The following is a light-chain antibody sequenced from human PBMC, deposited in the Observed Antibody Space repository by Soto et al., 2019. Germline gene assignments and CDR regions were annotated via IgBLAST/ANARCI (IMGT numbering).Light chain of an antibody. CDR3: ATWDDSLSGPV. CDR1: SSNIGTNY. J-gene: IGLJ2*01. Sequence: QSVLTQPPSASGTPGQTVTISCSGSSSNIGTNYVYWFQQLPGTAPKLVIYRSNQRPSGVPDRLSGSKSGTSASLAISGLRSEDEADYYCATWDDSLSGPVFGGGTKLTVL. V-gene: IGLV1-47*01. CDR2: RSN.